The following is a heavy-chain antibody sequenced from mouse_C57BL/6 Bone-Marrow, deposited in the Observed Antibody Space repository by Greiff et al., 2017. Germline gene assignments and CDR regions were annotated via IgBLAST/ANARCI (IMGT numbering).Heavy chain of an antibody. Sequence: QVQLQQPGTELVKPGASVKLSCKASGYTFTSSWMHWVKQRPGQGLGWIGNINPSNGGTNYNEKFQSKATLTVDKSSSTAYMQLSSLTSEDSAVYYCARSGVRGAWFAYWGQGTLVTVSA. J-gene: IGHJ3*01. V-gene: IGHV1-53*01. D-gene: IGHD4-1*01. CDR3: ARSGVRGAWFAY. CDR2: INPSNGGT. CDR1: GYTFTSSW.